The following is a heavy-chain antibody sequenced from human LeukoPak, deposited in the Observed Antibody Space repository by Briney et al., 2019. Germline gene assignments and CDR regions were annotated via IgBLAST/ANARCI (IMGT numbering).Heavy chain of an antibody. CDR3: ARNIAARLSYWYFDL. J-gene: IGHJ2*01. V-gene: IGHV4-39*07. D-gene: IGHD6-6*01. CDR2: FYYSGNT. Sequence: SETLSLTCTVSGVSITSASYYWGWIRQPPGEGLEWIGSFYYSGNTYYNPSLKSRVTISVDTSKTQFSLKLSSVTAADTAVYYCARNIAARLSYWYFDLWGRGTLVTVSP. CDR1: GVSITSASYY.